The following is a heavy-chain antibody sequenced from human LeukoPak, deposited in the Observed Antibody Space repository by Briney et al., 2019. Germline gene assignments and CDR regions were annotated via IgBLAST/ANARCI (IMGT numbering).Heavy chain of an antibody. CDR3: ARIPRGFSGYGSYHYMDV. CDR1: GYSISSGYY. J-gene: IGHJ6*03. V-gene: IGHV4-38-2*02. Sequence: TSETLSLTCTVSGYSISSGYYWGWIRQPPGKGLEWIGSIYHSGSTYYNPSLKSRVTISVDTSKNQFSLKLTSVTAADTAVYYCARIPRGFSGYGSYHYMDVWGKGTTVSVSS. D-gene: IGHD5-12*01. CDR2: IYHSGST.